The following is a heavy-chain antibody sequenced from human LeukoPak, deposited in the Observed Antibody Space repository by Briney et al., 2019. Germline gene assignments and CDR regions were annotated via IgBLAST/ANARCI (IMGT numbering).Heavy chain of an antibody. CDR2: ISSSSSTI. Sequence: GGSLRLSCAASGFTFSSYSMNWVRQAPGKGREWVSYISSSSSTIYYADSVKGRFTISRDNAKNSLYLQMNSLRDEDTAVYYCAREVKGFYYYGMDVWGQGTTVTVSS. CDR3: AREVKGFYYYGMDV. V-gene: IGHV3-48*02. J-gene: IGHJ6*02. D-gene: IGHD3-22*01. CDR1: GFTFSSYS.